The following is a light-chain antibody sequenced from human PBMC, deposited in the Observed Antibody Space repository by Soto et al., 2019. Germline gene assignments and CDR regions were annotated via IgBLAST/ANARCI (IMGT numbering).Light chain of an antibody. Sequence: QSVLTQPPSASGTPGQRVTFSCSGSDSNIGSNAVNWYQQVPGTAPRLLIYGSTQRPSGVPDRFSGSKSGTSASLAISGLQSEDEADYHCAAWDDSLKGLVFGGGTQLTV. CDR1: DSNIGSNA. V-gene: IGLV1-44*01. J-gene: IGLJ2*01. CDR2: GST. CDR3: AAWDDSLKGLV.